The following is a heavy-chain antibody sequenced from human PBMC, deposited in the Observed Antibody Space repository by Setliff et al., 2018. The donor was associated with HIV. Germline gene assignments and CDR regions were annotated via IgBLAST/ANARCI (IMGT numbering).Heavy chain of an antibody. V-gene: IGHV1-24*01. Sequence: ASVKVSCKISGYTLTEVSMHWVRQAPGKGLEWMGRVDPEDGETIYAEKFQGSVTITTDTSTDTAYMDLSSLRSEDTAMYYCATVQDRHFDWFLFAHWGQGTLVTVSS. CDR1: GYTLTEVS. J-gene: IGHJ4*02. CDR2: VDPEDGET. CDR3: ATVQDRHFDWFLFAH. D-gene: IGHD3-9*01.